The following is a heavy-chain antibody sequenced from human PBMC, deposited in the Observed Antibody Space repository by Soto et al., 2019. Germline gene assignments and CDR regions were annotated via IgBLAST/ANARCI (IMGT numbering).Heavy chain of an antibody. V-gene: IGHV3-23*01. CDR3: AKSRVDSGRGYFDL. CDR2: IGTTGGDT. CDR1: GFTFSIYP. Sequence: EVQLLESGGGLVQPGGSLRLSCAASGFTFSIYPMSWVRQTPEKGLEWVSTIGTTGGDTYYADSVRGRSTISRDDSKNTLYLQMSSLGAEESAVYYCAKSRVDSGRGYFDLWGRGTLVTVSS. J-gene: IGHJ2*01. D-gene: IGHD6-25*01.